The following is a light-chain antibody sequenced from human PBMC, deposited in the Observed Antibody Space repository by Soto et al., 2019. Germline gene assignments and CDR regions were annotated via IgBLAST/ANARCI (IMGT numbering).Light chain of an antibody. CDR3: QTWGTGIQV. J-gene: IGLJ1*01. Sequence: QLVLTQSPSASASLGASVKLTCTLSSGHSSYAIAWHQQQPEKGPRYLMKLNSDGSHYKGGGIPDRFSGSSSGAERYLTISSLQSEAEADYYCQTWGTGIQVFGTGTKVTVL. CDR2: LNSDGSH. V-gene: IGLV4-69*01. CDR1: SGHSSYA.